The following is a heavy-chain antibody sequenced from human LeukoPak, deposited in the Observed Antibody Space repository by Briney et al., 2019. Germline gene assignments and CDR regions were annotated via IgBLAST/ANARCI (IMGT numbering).Heavy chain of an antibody. CDR3: ARDRGIAARPGYYGMDV. V-gene: IGHV4-59*01. CDR1: GGSTSSSY. J-gene: IGHJ6*01. Sequence: SETLSLTCTVPGGSTSSSYWSWIRPPPGKGLEWIGHIYYSGSTTYNPPLKSRATISVDTSKNQFSLKLSSVTAADTAVYYCARDRGIAARPGYYGMDVWGQGSTVTVSS. CDR2: IYYSGST. D-gene: IGHD6-6*01.